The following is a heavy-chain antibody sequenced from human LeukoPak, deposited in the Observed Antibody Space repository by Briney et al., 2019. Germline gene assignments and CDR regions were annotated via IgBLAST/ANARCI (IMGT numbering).Heavy chain of an antibody. CDR2: IYYSGST. D-gene: IGHD3-10*01. CDR1: GGSISSYY. Sequence: SETLSLTCTVSGGSISSYYWSCIRQPPGKGLEWIGYIYYSGSTNYNPSLKSRVTISVDTSKNQFSLKLSSVTAADTAVYYCATLGAAGASDYWGRGTLVTVSS. J-gene: IGHJ4*02. V-gene: IGHV4-59*01. CDR3: ATLGAAGASDY.